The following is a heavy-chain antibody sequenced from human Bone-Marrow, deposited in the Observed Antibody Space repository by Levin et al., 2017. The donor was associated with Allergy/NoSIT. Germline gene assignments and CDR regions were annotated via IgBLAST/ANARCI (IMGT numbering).Heavy chain of an antibody. CDR1: GFTFSSYA. CDR3: ARGERIMITFGGVIGHRPLYYYDGMDV. Sequence: GGSLRLSCAASGFTFSSYAMHWVRQAPGKGLEWVAVISYDGSNKYYADSVKGRFTISRDNSKNTLYLQMNSLRAEDTAVYYCARGERIMITFGGVIGHRPLYYYDGMDVWGQGTTVTVSS. CDR2: ISYDGSNK. V-gene: IGHV3-30-3*01. J-gene: IGHJ6*02. D-gene: IGHD3-16*02.